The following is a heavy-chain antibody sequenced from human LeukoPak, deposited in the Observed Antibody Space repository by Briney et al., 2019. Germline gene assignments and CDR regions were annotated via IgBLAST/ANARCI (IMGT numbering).Heavy chain of an antibody. CDR3: ARGGYSYGLQRYFDY. CDR2: VYTSGST. D-gene: IGHD5-18*01. J-gene: IGHJ4*02. Sequence: SQTLSLTRAVSGDSISRGSYYWSWIRQPAGKGLEWIGRVYTSGSTNYNPSLKSRVTISVDTSKNQFSLKLSSVTAADTAVYYCARGGYSYGLQRYFDYWGQGTLVTVSS. V-gene: IGHV4-61*02. CDR1: GDSISRGSYY.